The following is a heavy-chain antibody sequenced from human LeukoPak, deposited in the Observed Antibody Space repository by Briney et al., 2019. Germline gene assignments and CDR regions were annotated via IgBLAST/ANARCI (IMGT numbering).Heavy chain of an antibody. Sequence: GGSLRLSCAASTLTFSNVWMSWVRQAPGKGLEWVGRIKSKGDGGTTDYAAPVKGRFTISRDDSRNMVYLQMNSLKTEDTAVYYCSTHRYTLGNFWGQGTLVTVSS. CDR3: STHRYTLGNF. V-gene: IGHV3-15*01. CDR1: TLTFSNVW. J-gene: IGHJ4*02. D-gene: IGHD5-18*01. CDR2: IKSKGDGGTT.